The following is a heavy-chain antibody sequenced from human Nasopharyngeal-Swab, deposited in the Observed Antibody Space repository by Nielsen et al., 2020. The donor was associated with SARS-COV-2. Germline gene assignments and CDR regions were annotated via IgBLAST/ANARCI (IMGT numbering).Heavy chain of an antibody. J-gene: IGHJ6*02. Sequence: WIRQPPGKGLVWVSHIDVGGISTNYADSVQGRFTISRDNAKNTLFLQMNSLRDEDSAIYYCTRGGFSHSMDVWDQGTTVTVSS. D-gene: IGHD3-10*01. CDR3: TRGGFSHSMDV. CDR2: IDVGGIST. V-gene: IGHV3-74*01.